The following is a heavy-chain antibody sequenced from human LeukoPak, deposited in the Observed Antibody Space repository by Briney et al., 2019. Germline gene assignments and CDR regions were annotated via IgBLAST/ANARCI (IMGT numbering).Heavy chain of an antibody. CDR1: GGSFSGYY. CDR2: INHSGST. CDR3: ARVLNGDSIDY. V-gene: IGHV4-34*01. D-gene: IGHD3-22*01. J-gene: IGHJ4*02. Sequence: SETLSLTCAVYGGSFSGYYWSWIRQPPGKGLEWIGEINHSGSTNYNPSLKSRVTISVDTSKNQFSLKLSSVTAADTAVYYCARVLNGDSIDYWGQGTLVTVSS.